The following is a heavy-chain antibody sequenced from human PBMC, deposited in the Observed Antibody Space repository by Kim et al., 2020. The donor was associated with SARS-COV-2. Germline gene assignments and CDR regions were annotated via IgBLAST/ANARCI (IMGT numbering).Heavy chain of an antibody. CDR3: ARGGSSGWYAEHFDY. V-gene: IGHV1-8*01. J-gene: IGHJ4*02. Sequence: PKFQGGVTMTRNTSISTAYMELSSLRSEDTAVYYCARGGSSGWYAEHFDYWGQGTLVTVSS. D-gene: IGHD6-19*01.